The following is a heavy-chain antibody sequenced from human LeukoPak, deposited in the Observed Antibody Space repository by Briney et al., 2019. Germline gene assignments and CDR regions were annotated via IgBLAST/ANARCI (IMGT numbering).Heavy chain of an antibody. V-gene: IGHV3-30*04. CDR2: ISYDARNK. CDR3: TGGTTDIVADVSDAFDI. Sequence: PGGSLRLSCAASGFTFTAFAMHWVRQAPGKGLEWVAAISYDARNKYYAVSVRGRFTISRDNSRNTLFLQLNSLKVEDTAVYFCTGGTTDIVADVSDAFDIWGQGSVVTVSS. J-gene: IGHJ3*02. CDR1: GFTFTAFA. D-gene: IGHD5-12*01.